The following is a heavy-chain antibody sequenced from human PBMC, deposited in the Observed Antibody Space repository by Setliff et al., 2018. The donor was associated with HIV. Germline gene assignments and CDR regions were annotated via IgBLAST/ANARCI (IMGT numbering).Heavy chain of an antibody. CDR1: GDSVRSSRYY. CDR3: ARETYYYDNPQYYYYYMDV. V-gene: IGHV4-61*02. D-gene: IGHD3-22*01. Sequence: SETLSLTCTVSGDSVRSSRYYWSWIRQPAGMGLEWIGRFDSSGGTDYNPSLKSRVTISKDTSKNQFSLKLSSVTAADTAVYYCARETYYYDNPQYYYYYMDVWGKGTTVTVSS. J-gene: IGHJ6*03. CDR2: FDSSGGT.